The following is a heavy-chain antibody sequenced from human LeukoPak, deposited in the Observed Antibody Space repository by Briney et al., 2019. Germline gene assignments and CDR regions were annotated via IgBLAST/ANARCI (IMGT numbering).Heavy chain of an antibody. Sequence: GGSLRLSCAASGFTFSSYSMGWVRQAPGKGLEWVSAITDSGDYTDYAESVKGRFTISRDNSENTVYLQLNSLRVEDTAVYYCAREHKDYDGDGYYYGYWGQGTLVTVSS. CDR3: AREHKDYDGDGYYYGY. CDR2: ITDSGDYT. D-gene: IGHD3-22*01. J-gene: IGHJ4*02. CDR1: GFTFSSYS. V-gene: IGHV3-23*01.